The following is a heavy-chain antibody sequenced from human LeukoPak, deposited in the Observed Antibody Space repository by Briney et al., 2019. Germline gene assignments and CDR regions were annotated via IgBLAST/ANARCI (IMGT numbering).Heavy chain of an antibody. CDR3: ARELLPYYDILTGYYLSAFDI. V-gene: IGHV1-18*01. CDR2: ISAYNGNT. D-gene: IGHD3-9*01. J-gene: IGHJ3*02. CDR1: GYTFTSYG. Sequence: ASVKVSCKASGYTFTSYGISWVRQAPGQGLEWMGWISAYNGNTNYAQKLQGRVTMTTDTSTSTAYMELRSLRSEDTAVYYCARELLPYYDILTGYYLSAFDIWGQGTMVTVSS.